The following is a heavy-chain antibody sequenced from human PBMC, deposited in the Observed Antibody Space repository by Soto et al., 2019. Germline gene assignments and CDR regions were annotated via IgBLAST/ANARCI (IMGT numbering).Heavy chain of an antibody. CDR3: AREVGGNYYFDY. D-gene: IGHD1-7*01. CDR1: GGSISSGDYY. V-gene: IGHV4-61*08. Sequence: SETLSLTCTVSGGSISSGDYYWSWIRQPPGKGLEWIGYIYYSGSTNYNPSLKSRVTISVDTSKNQFSLKLSSVTAADTAVYYCAREVGGNYYFDYWGQGTLVTVSS. CDR2: IYYSGST. J-gene: IGHJ4*02.